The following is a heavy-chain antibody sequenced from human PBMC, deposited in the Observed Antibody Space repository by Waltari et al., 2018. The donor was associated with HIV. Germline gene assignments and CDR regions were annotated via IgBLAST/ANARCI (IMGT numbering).Heavy chain of an antibody. V-gene: IGHV4-34*01. Sequence: QVHLEQWGTGLLRPSETLSLTCAVYGGSFSGYYWSWIRQSPGRGLEWIGEVNHVGRTNYSPSLKGRVTVSVDTSKNQFSLTMRSVTAADTAVYYCARDSAPGLAVDDDDGEFFYYGLDVWGQETTVTVSS. D-gene: IGHD6-19*01. CDR2: VNHVGRT. J-gene: IGHJ6*01. CDR3: ARDSAPGLAVDDDDGEFFYYGLDV. CDR1: GGSFSGYY.